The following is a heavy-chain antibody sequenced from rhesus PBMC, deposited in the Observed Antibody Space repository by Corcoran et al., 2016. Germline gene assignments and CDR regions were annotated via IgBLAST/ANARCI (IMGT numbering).Heavy chain of an antibody. CDR3: ATRPSSVALDS. CDR1: GGSITSPYY. D-gene: IGHD2-15*01. V-gene: IGHV4-143*01. CDR2: IYGKSATA. J-gene: IGHJ6*01. Sequence: QMQLQESGPGLVKPSETLSLTCTVSGGSITSPYYLTWVRQPPGKGLEGIAYIYGKSATAYYNPSLKSRVTISKDTSKNQFSLILTSVTAADTAMYYCATRPSSVALDSWGQGVFVTVSS.